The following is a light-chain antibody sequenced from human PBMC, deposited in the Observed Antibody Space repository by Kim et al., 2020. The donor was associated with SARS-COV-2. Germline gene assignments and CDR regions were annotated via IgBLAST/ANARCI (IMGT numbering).Light chain of an antibody. V-gene: IGKV1-39*01. Sequence: AAIGDRVTITCRASQSISSYLHWYQQKPGKAPKLLIYAASNLQSGIPSNFSGSGSGTDFTLTISSLQPEDFATYYCQQSYSSPKTFGQGTKVDIK. J-gene: IGKJ1*01. CDR1: QSISSY. CDR3: QQSYSSPKT. CDR2: AAS.